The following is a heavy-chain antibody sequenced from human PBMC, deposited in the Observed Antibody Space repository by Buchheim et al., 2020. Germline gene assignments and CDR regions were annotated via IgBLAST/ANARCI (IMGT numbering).Heavy chain of an antibody. CDR1: GGSISSGDYY. J-gene: IGHJ4*02. Sequence: QVQLQESGPGLVKPSQTLSLTCTVSGGSISSGDYYWSWIRQPPGKGLEWIGYIYYSGDTSYKPSLQSRIIMSVDTSKNHISLKLSSVTAADTAVYYCARGNSYGIDSWGQGTL. V-gene: IGHV4-30-4*01. CDR2: IYYSGDT. CDR3: ARGNSYGIDS. D-gene: IGHD5-18*01.